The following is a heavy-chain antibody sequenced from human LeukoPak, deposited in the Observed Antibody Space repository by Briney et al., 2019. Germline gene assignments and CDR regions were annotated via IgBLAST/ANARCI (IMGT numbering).Heavy chain of an antibody. D-gene: IGHD1-26*01. J-gene: IGHJ4*02. Sequence: SETLSLTCTVSGASISSYYWSWTRQPAGKGLEWIGRIYTSGSTIYNPSLKSRVTMSVGTSKNQVSLKLNSVTAADTAVYYCARDIRQWDLSFDCWGQGTPVTVSS. CDR3: ARDIRQWDLSFDC. CDR2: IYTSGST. V-gene: IGHV4-4*07. CDR1: GASISSYY.